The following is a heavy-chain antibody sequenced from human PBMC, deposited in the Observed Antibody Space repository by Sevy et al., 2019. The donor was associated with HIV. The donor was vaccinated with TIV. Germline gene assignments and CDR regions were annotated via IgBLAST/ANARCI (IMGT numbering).Heavy chain of an antibody. J-gene: IGHJ4*02. Sequence: SETLSLTCTVSGGSISSGGYYWSWIRQHPGKGPEWIGYIYYSGSTYYNPSLKSRVTISVDTSKNQFSLKLSSVTAADTAVYYCARESSGIAAAGLDYWGQGTLVTVSS. CDR3: ARESSGIAAAGLDY. CDR2: IYYSGST. D-gene: IGHD6-13*01. V-gene: IGHV4-31*03. CDR1: GGSISSGGYY.